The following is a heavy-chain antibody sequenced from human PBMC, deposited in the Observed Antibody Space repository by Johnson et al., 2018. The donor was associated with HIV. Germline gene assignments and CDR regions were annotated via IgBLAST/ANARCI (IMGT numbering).Heavy chain of an antibody. Sequence: EVQLVESGGGLVQPGGSLRLSCVASGFTFSNYWMSWVRQAPGKGLEWVSVIYSGGTTNYADSVEGRFTISRDNSKNTLYLQMNSLRAEDTAVYYCAINSGYDSHGAFDIWGQGTMVTVSS. CDR2: IYSGGTT. J-gene: IGHJ3*02. CDR1: GFTFSNYW. V-gene: IGHV3-66*02. D-gene: IGHD5-12*01. CDR3: AINSGYDSHGAFDI.